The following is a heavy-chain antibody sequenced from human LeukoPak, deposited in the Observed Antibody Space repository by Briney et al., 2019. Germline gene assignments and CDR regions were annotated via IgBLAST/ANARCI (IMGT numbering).Heavy chain of an antibody. J-gene: IGHJ6*03. CDR2: IIPIFGTA. V-gene: IGHV1-69*05. CDR1: GGTFSSYA. D-gene: IGHD3-10*01. CDR3: ARDYRIFGSGSYYSPDYYYYYYYMDV. Sequence: SVKVSCKASGGTFSSYAISWVRQAPGQGLEWMGRIIPIFGTANYAQKFQGRVTITTDESTSTAYMELSSLRSEDAAVYYCARDYRIFGSGSYYSPDYYYYYYYMDVWGKGTTVTVSS.